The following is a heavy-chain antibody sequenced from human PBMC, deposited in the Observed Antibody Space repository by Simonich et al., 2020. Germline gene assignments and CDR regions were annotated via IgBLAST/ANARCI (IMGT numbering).Heavy chain of an antibody. D-gene: IGHD5-12*01. J-gene: IGHJ3*02. CDR3: ARDSSYYAFDI. Sequence: EVQLVESGGGLVQPGGSLRLSCAASGFTFSSYNMNWVRQAPGKGLEWVSYISSSSRTIYYADSVKGRFTISRDNAKNSLYLQMNSLRAEDTAVYYCARDSSYYAFDIWGQGTMVTVSS. V-gene: IGHV3-48*01. CDR1: GFTFSSYN. CDR2: ISSSSRTI.